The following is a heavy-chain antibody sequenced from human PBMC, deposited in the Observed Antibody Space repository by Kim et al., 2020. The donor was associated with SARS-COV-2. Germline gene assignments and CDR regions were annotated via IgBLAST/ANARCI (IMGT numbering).Heavy chain of an antibody. J-gene: IGHJ6*02. Sequence: CAEPVTARLTISKNNSKNTLYLQMNSLRAEDTAVYYCAKVIVYYYGMDVWGQGTTVTVSS. D-gene: IGHD2-21*01. V-gene: IGHV3-23*01. CDR3: AKVIVYYYGMDV.